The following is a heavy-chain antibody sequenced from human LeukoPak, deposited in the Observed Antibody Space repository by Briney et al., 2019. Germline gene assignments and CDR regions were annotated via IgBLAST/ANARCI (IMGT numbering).Heavy chain of an antibody. CDR2: IYYSGST. CDR3: ARVNGVGAIDY. V-gene: IGHV4-30-4*08. Sequence: SETLCLTCTVSGGSISSGDYYWSWIRQPPGKGLEWIGYIYYSGSTYYNPSLKSRVTISVDTSKKQFSLKLSSVTAADTAVYYCARVNGVGAIDYWGQGTLVTVSS. J-gene: IGHJ4*02. D-gene: IGHD1-26*01. CDR1: GGSISSGDYY.